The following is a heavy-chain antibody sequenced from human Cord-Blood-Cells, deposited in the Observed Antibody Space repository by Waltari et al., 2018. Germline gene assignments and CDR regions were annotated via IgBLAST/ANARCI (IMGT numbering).Heavy chain of an antibody. CDR1: GGSISSSSYY. CDR2: IYYSGST. J-gene: IGHJ5*02. D-gene: IGHD2-15*01. CDR3: ARFGSWFDP. Sequence: QLQLQESGPGLVKPSETLSLTCTVSGGSISSSSYYWGWIRQPPGKGLEWIGSIYYSGSTYYNPSRKSRVIISVDTSKNQFSLKLGSVTAADTAVYYCARFGSWFDPWGQGTLVTVSS. V-gene: IGHV4-39*01.